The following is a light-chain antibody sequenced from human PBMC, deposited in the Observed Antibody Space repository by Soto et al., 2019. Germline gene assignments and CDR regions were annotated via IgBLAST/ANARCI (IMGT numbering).Light chain of an antibody. V-gene: IGKV1D-16*01. CDR3: QQYHSYPT. CDR2: GAT. CDR1: QNIDRY. J-gene: IGKJ4*01. Sequence: DIQMTQSPSSLSASVGDRVTITCRASQNIDRYLAWYQQKSDKAPKSLIYGATSLQSRVPSRFSGSGSGTDFTLTISSLQPEDFATYYSQQYHSYPTFGGGTKVEIQ.